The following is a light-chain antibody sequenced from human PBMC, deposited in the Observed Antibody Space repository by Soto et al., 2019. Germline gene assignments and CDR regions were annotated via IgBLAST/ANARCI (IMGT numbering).Light chain of an antibody. J-gene: IGLJ2*01. V-gene: IGLV1-40*01. Sequence: QPVLTQPPSVSGAPGWRVTISCTGSSSNIGAGYDVHWYQQLPGTAPKLLIYGNSNRPSGVPDRFSGSKSGTSASLAITGLQAEDEADYYCQSYDSSLSVVVFGGGTQLTVL. CDR1: SSNIGAGYD. CDR2: GNS. CDR3: QSYDSSLSVVV.